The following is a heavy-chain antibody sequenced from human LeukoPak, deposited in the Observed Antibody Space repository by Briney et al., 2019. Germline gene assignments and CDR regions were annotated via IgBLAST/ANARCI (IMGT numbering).Heavy chain of an antibody. CDR2: INHSGST. D-gene: IGHD3-10*01. J-gene: IGHJ4*02. CDR3: ARGSRFYGSGSYNY. CDR1: GGSFSGYY. Sequence: SETLSLTCAVYGGSFSGYYCSWIHKPPGKGLEWIGEINHSGSTNYNPSLKSRVTISVDTSKNQFSLKLSSVTGADTAVYYCARGSRFYGSGSYNYWGQGTLVTVSS. V-gene: IGHV4-34*01.